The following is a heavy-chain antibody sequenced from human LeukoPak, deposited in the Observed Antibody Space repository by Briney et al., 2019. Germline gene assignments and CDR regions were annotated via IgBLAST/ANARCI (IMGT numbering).Heavy chain of an antibody. D-gene: IGHD1-26*01. CDR3: ACSGIQWGDYNYMDV. J-gene: IGHJ6*03. CDR2: IYTSGST. Sequence: TSETLSLTCSVSGGSISSYYWSWIRQPPGKGLEWIGYIYTSGSTNYNPSLKSRVTMSVDTSKNQFSLKLSSVTAEDTAVYYCACSGIQWGDYNYMDVWGKGTTVTVSS. CDR1: GGSISSYY. V-gene: IGHV4-4*09.